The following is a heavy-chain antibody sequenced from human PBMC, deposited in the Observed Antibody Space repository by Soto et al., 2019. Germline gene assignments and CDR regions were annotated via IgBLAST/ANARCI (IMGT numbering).Heavy chain of an antibody. Sequence: GGSLRLSCAASGFIFSSYTMHWVRQAPGKGLDWVGVITYDGSNQYYADSVKGRFTISRXXXRXXXFXQXXXLXPXDTAVYYCARAPSGSYPEFDYWGQGTLVTVSS. CDR1: GFIFSSYT. V-gene: IGHV3-30-3*01. CDR3: ARAPSGSYPEFDY. CDR2: ITYDGSNQ. J-gene: IGHJ4*02. D-gene: IGHD1-26*01.